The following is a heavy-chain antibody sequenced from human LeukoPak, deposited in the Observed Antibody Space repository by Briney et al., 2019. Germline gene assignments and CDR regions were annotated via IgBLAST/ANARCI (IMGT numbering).Heavy chain of an antibody. Sequence: GGSLRLSCAASGFTFSSYGMHWVRQAPGKGLEWVAVISYDGSNKYYADSVKGRFTISRDNSKNTLYLQMNSLRAEDTAVYYCARRRPDKNGYNELDYWGQGTLVIVPS. J-gene: IGHJ4*02. V-gene: IGHV3-30*03. CDR2: ISYDGSNK. CDR3: ARRRPDKNGYNELDY. D-gene: IGHD5-24*01. CDR1: GFTFSSYG.